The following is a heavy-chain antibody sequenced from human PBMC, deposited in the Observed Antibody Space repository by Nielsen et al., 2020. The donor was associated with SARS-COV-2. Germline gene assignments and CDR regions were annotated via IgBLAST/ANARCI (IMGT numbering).Heavy chain of an antibody. CDR2: FSPLGGRT. CDR3: ARKQEWEYYFDY. V-gene: IGHV1-46*01. Sequence: VKVSCTASGYTFTNYYIHWVRQAPGQGLEWMGVFSPLGGRTTYAQKFQGRLTMTRDTSTSTVYMDLSSLRSEDTAVYYCARKQEWEYYFDYWGQGTLVTVSS. J-gene: IGHJ4*02. CDR1: GYTFTNYY. D-gene: IGHD1-26*01.